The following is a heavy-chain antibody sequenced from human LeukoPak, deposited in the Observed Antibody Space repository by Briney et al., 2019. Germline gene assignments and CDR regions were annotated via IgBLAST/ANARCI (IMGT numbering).Heavy chain of an antibody. CDR3: AREGNDFWSGYWYYFDC. D-gene: IGHD3-3*01. J-gene: IGHJ4*02. CDR2: IYYSGST. V-gene: IGHV4-59*01. CDR1: GGSISSYY. Sequence: PSETLSLTCTVSGGSISSYYWSWIRQPPGKGLEWIGYIYYSGSTNYNPSLKSRVTISVDTSKNQFSLKLSSVTAADTAVYYCAREGNDFWSGYWYYFDCWGQGTLVTVSS.